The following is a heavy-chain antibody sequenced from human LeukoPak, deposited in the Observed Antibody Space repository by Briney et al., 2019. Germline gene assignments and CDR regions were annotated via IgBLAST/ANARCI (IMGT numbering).Heavy chain of an antibody. Sequence: SETLSLTCTVSGGSISSYYWSWIRQPAGKGLEWIGEINHSGSTNYNPSLKSRVTISVDTSKNQFSLKLSSVTAADTAVYYCARGGRSVTTTYWGQGTLVTVSS. V-gene: IGHV4-34*01. J-gene: IGHJ4*02. CDR1: GGSISSYY. D-gene: IGHD4-17*01. CDR2: INHSGST. CDR3: ARGGRSVTTTY.